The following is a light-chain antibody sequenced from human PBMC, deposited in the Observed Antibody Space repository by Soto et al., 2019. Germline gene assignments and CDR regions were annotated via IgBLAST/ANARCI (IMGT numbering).Light chain of an antibody. CDR1: QDIRKD. CDR2: GAS. J-gene: IGKJ1*01. CDR3: LQDYNYPRT. V-gene: IGKV1-6*01. Sequence: AIQMTQSPSSLSASVGDRVTITCRASQDIRKDLAWYQQKPGKAPQILIYGASTLQTGVASRFSGSGSATDFTLTISSLQPEDSAAYYCLQDYNYPRTFGQGTRVEIK.